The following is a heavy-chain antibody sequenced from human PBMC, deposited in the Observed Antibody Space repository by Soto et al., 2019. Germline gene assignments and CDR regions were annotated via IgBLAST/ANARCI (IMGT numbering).Heavy chain of an antibody. D-gene: IGHD3-9*01. V-gene: IGHV4-30-4*02. CDR1: GGSISSGDYY. CDR3: ARVEDYDILTGYYRGAGWFDP. CDR2: IYYSGST. Sequence: SETLSLTCTVSGGSISSGDYYWSWIRQPPGKGLECIGYIYYSGSTYYKPSLKSRVTISVDMSKNQFSLKLSSVTAADTAVYYCARVEDYDILTGYYRGAGWFDPWGQGTLVTVSS. J-gene: IGHJ5*02.